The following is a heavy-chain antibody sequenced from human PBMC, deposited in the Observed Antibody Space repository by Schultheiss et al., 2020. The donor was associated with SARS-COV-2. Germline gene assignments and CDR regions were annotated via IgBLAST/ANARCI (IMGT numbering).Heavy chain of an antibody. J-gene: IGHJ6*02. Sequence: GSLRLSCTASGFSFSTYEMNWVRQVPGKGLEWISYTSSGGTNIYYADSVQGRFTTSRDNAKNSLFLQMNSLRAEDTAVYYCARSSGRSPSYYYYYGMDVWGQGTTVTVSS. V-gene: IGHV3-48*03. D-gene: IGHD3-10*01. CDR3: ARSSGRSPSYYYYYGMDV. CDR2: TSSGGTNI. CDR1: GFSFSTYE.